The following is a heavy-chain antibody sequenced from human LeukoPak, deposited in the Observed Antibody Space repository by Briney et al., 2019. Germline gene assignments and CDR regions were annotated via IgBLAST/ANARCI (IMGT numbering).Heavy chain of an antibody. Sequence: NASETLSLTCTVSGDSISRSTYYWAWIRQPPGKGLEWIGSVYYGRSPYFNPSLKSRATISVDTSKNHFSLKMSSVTAADTAVYYCARSSGTGTFSYWGQGTLVTVSS. CDR2: VYYGRSP. CDR1: GDSISRSTYY. CDR3: ARSSGTGTFSY. V-gene: IGHV4-39*02. J-gene: IGHJ4*02. D-gene: IGHD6-25*01.